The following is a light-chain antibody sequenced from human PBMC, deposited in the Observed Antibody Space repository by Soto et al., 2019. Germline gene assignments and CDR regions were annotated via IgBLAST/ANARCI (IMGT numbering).Light chain of an antibody. CDR3: PSYDSSLSGSV. J-gene: IGLJ7*01. Sequence: QSVLTQSPSVSGAPGQRVTISCTGSSSNIGAGYDVYWYQQLPGTAPKLLIYDNTNRPSGVPDRFSGSKSGTSASLAITGLQAEDEAEYYCPSYDSSLSGSVFGGGTQLTVL. CDR2: DNT. V-gene: IGLV1-40*01. CDR1: SSNIGAGYD.